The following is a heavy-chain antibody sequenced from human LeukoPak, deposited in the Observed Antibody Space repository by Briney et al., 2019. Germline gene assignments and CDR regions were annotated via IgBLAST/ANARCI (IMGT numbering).Heavy chain of an antibody. Sequence: GGSLRLSCVASGFTFSDYYMSWIRQAPGKGLEWVSYISSSGSTIYYADSVKGRFTISRDNSKNTLYLQMNSLRAEDTAVYYCAKVYVWNEYYFDYWGQGTLVTVSS. V-gene: IGHV3-11*01. CDR3: AKVYVWNEYYFDY. J-gene: IGHJ4*02. CDR2: ISSSGSTI. D-gene: IGHD1-1*01. CDR1: GFTFSDYY.